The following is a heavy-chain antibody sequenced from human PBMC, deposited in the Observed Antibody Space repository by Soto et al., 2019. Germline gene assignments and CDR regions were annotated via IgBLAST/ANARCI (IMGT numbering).Heavy chain of an antibody. V-gene: IGHV3-11*06. CDR3: ARGSIVVVPAAIRY. Sequence: GGSLRLSCAASGFTFSDYYMSWIRQAPGKGLEWVSYISSSSSYTNYADSVKGRFTISRDNAKNSLYLQMNSLRAEDTAVYYCARGSIVVVPAAIRYWGQGTPVTVSS. CDR1: GFTFSDYY. D-gene: IGHD2-2*01. J-gene: IGHJ4*02. CDR2: ISSSSSYT.